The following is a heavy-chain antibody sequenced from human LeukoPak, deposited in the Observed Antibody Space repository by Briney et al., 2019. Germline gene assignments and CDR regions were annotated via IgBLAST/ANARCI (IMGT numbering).Heavy chain of an antibody. Sequence: ASVKVSCKASGYTFTGYYMHWVRQAPGQGLEWMGWINPNSGGTNYAQKFQGRLTMTEDTSTDTAYMELSSLRSDDTAVYYCATDPVGYCSANGCYSVDYWGQGTLVTVSS. D-gene: IGHD2-15*01. J-gene: IGHJ4*02. CDR3: ATDPVGYCSANGCYSVDY. V-gene: IGHV1-2*02. CDR2: INPNSGGT. CDR1: GYTFTGYY.